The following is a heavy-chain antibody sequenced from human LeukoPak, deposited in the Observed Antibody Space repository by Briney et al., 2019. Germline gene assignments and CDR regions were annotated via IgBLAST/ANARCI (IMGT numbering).Heavy chain of an antibody. CDR1: GGSISDYY. V-gene: IGHV4-59*08. J-gene: IGHJ3*02. D-gene: IGHD3-3*01. Sequence: SETLSLTCTVSGGSISDYYWSWIRQAPGKGLEWIAYIFYSGTTNYNPSLKSRVTISVDTSKNQFSLKLSSVTAADTAVYYCASGRGITIFGVVIADAFDIWGQGTMVTVSS. CDR2: IFYSGTT. CDR3: ASGRGITIFGVVIADAFDI.